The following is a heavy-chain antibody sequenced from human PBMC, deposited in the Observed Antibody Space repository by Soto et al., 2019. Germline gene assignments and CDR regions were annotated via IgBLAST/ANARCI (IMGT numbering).Heavy chain of an antibody. V-gene: IGHV3-23*01. CDR1: GFTFSSYA. J-gene: IGHJ5*02. D-gene: IGHD6-6*01. CDR2: ISGSGGST. CDR3: AKDLSGSSSSGWFDP. Sequence: PGGSLRLSCAASGFTFSSYAMSWVRQAPGKGLEWVSAISGSGGSTYYADSVKGRFTISRDNSKNTLYLQMNSLRAEDTAVYYCAKDLSGSSSSGWFDPWGQGTLVTVSS.